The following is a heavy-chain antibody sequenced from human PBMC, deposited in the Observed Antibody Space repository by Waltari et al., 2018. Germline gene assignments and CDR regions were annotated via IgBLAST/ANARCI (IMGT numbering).Heavy chain of an antibody. CDR1: GGSISSYY. CDR3: ARTYGDYGADY. CDR2: ICYSGST. D-gene: IGHD4-17*01. V-gene: IGHV4-59*01. Sequence: QVQLQESGPGLVKPSETLSLTCSVSGGSISSYYWSWIRQPPGKGLEWIGYICYSGSTNYNPSLKSRVTISVDTSKNQFSLKLSSVTAADTAVYYCARTYGDYGADYWGQGTLVTVSS. J-gene: IGHJ4*02.